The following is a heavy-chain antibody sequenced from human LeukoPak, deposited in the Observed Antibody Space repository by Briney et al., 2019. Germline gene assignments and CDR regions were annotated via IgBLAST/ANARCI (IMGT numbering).Heavy chain of an antibody. D-gene: IGHD3-3*01. CDR2: ISTRSDYI. CDR3: ARYVYGVVTSFDY. Sequence: GGSLRLSCAASQFTITDYTMNWVRRAPGKGLEWVSSISTRSDYIYYAESVKGRFTISRDNAKNSLYLQMNSLRAEDTAVYYCARYVYGVVTSFDYWGQGTLVTVSS. J-gene: IGHJ4*02. CDR1: QFTITDYT. V-gene: IGHV3-21*01.